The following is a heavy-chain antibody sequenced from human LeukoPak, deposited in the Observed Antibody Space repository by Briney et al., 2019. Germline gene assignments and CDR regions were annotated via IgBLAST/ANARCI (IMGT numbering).Heavy chain of an antibody. V-gene: IGHV4-39*01. CDR2: IYYSGST. CDR1: GSSISSSRYY. CDR3: ARAAVTTSRYFQH. D-gene: IGHD4-17*01. J-gene: IGHJ1*01. Sequence: SETLSLTCSVSGSSISSSRYYWGWLRQPPGKGLEWIGSIYYSGSTYYNPSLKSRVTISVDTSKNQLSLKVRSVTAADTAVYYCARAAVTTSRYFQHWGQGTLVTVSS.